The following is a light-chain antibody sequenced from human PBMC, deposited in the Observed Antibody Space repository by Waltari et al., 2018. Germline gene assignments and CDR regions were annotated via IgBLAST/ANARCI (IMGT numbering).Light chain of an antibody. CDR1: SGHSGTA. J-gene: IGLJ3*02. CDR3: QTGGHGNWV. V-gene: IGLV4-69*01. Sequence: QLVLTQSPSASASLGASVKFTCTLSSGHSGTAIAWHQQQAEKGPRFVMKVNSDGSHRKGDGVPDRSSGSSSGAERYLTISSRQSEDGADYYCQTGGHGNWVVGGGTKLTVL. CDR2: VNSDGSH.